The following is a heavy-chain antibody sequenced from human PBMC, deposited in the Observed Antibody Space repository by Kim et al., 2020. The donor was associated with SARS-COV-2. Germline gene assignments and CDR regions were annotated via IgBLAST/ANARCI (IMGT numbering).Heavy chain of an antibody. D-gene: IGHD1-26*01. J-gene: IGHJ4*02. CDR3: AKDGIVGATTTIYFDY. CDR2: ISGSGGST. Sequence: GGSLRLSCAASGFTFSSYAMSWVRQAPGKGLEWVSAISGSGGSTYYADSVKGRFTISRDNSKNTLYLQMNSLRAEDTAVYYCAKDGIVGATTTIYFDYWGQGTLVTVSS. CDR1: GFTFSSYA. V-gene: IGHV3-23*01.